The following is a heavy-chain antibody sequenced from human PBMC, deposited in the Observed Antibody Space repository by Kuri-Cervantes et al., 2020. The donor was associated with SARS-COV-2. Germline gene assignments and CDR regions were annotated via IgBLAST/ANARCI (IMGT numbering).Heavy chain of an antibody. Sequence: ASVKVSCKTSGYTFNRYTITWVRQTPGQGLEWMGWISAYNGKTNYAQDLQGRVTMTTDTSTSTTYMELTSLRSDDTAVYYCARTVHVIIVVDDWFDPWGQGTLVTVSS. CDR2: ISAYNGKT. CDR3: ARTVHVIIVVDDWFDP. J-gene: IGHJ5*02. CDR1: GYTFNRYT. V-gene: IGHV1-18*01. D-gene: IGHD2-21*01.